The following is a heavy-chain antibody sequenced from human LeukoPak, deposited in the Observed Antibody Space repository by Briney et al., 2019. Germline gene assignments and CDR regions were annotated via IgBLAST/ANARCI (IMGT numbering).Heavy chain of an antibody. D-gene: IGHD4-17*01. Sequence: KTSETLSLTCSVSSYSISNSLYWGWLRQPPGKGLEWIGSIYRSGRTFYNPSLKSRLTISLDTSKNQFSLKLSSVTAADTAVYFCARGTYGYYMDVWGKGTTVTVSS. J-gene: IGHJ6*03. CDR3: ARGTYGYYMDV. V-gene: IGHV4-38-2*02. CDR1: SYSISNSLY. CDR2: IYRSGRT.